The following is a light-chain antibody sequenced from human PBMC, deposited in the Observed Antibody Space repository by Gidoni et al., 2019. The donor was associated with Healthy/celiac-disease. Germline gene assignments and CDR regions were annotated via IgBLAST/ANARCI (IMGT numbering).Light chain of an antibody. CDR3: QQYDNLPT. V-gene: IGKV1-33*01. CDR1: QDISNY. J-gene: IGKJ3*01. Sequence: DIQMTQSPSSLSASVGDRVTITCQASQDISNYLNWYQQKPVPSRFSGSGSGTDFTFTISSLQPEDIATYYCQQYDNLPTFGPGTKVDIK.